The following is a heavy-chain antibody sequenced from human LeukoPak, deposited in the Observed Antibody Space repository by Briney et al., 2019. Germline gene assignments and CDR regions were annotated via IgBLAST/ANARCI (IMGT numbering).Heavy chain of an antibody. D-gene: IGHD1-1*01. CDR2: ISGSNSYI. Sequence: GGSLRLSCAASGFTFSSYTMHWIRQAPGKGLEWVSSISGSNSYIFYADSVKGRFTVSRDNAKDSLYLQMNSLRAEDAAVYYCARALTTLTYEGYWGQGTLVTVSS. J-gene: IGHJ4*02. CDR1: GFTFSSYT. V-gene: IGHV3-21*01. CDR3: ARALTTLTYEGY.